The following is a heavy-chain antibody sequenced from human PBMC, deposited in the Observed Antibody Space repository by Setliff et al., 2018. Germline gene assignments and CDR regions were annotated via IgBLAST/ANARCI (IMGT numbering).Heavy chain of an antibody. CDR2: IYTSGST. CDR1: GGSISSGDYY. V-gene: IGHV4-61*08. D-gene: IGHD1-1*01. CDR3: ARVRNTQNGFFDY. J-gene: IGHJ4*02. Sequence: SETLSLTCTVSGGSISSGDYYWSWIRQPPGKGLEWIGYIYTSGSTNYNPSLKSRVTISVDTSKNQFSLRLTSVTAADTAIYYCARVRNTQNGFFDYWSQGTLVTVSS.